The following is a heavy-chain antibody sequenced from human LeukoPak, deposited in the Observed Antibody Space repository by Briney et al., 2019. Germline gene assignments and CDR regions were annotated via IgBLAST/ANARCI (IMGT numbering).Heavy chain of an antibody. V-gene: IGHV1-46*01. CDR3: ARGSGYSYGPPRDAFDI. Sequence: ASVKVSCKASGYTFTSYYMHWVRQAPGQGLEWMGIINPSGGSTSYAQKFQGRVTMNRDTSTSTVYMELSSLRSEDTAVYYCARGSGYSYGPPRDAFDIWGQGTMVTVSS. D-gene: IGHD5-18*01. J-gene: IGHJ3*02. CDR2: INPSGGST. CDR1: GYTFTSYY.